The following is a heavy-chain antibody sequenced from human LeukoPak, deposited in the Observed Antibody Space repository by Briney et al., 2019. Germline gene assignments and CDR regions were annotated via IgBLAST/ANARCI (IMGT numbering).Heavy chain of an antibody. V-gene: IGHV4-61*02. CDR1: GGSISSGSYY. CDR2: IYTSGST. J-gene: IGHJ3*02. D-gene: IGHD1-26*01. CDR3: ARPPYSGSTAAFDI. Sequence: PSQTLSLTCTVSGGSISSGSYYWSWIRQPAGKGLEWIGRIYTSGSTNYNPSLKSRVTISVDTSKNQFSLKLSSVTAADTAVYYCARPPYSGSTAAFDIWGQGTMVTVSS.